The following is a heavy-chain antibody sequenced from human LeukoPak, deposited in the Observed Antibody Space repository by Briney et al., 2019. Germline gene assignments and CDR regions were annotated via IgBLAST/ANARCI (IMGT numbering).Heavy chain of an antibody. D-gene: IGHD5-18*01. J-gene: IGHJ6*03. V-gene: IGHV1-58*02. Sequence: SVKVSCKASGFTFTSSAMQWVRQARGQRLEWIGWIVVGSGDTNYAQKFQERVTITRDMSTSTAYMELSSLRSEDTAVYYCAADSSGYSYGLYYMDVWGKGTTVTVSS. CDR3: AADSSGYSYGLYYMDV. CDR2: IVVGSGDT. CDR1: GFTFTSSA.